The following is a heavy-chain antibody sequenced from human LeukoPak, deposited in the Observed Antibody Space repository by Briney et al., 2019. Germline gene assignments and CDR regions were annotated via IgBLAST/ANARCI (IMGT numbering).Heavy chain of an antibody. CDR1: GFTVSSNY. J-gene: IGHJ4*02. V-gene: IGHV3-53*01. Sequence: GGSLRLSCAASGFTVSSNYMSWVRQAPGKGLEWVSVIYSGGSTYYADSVKGRFTISRDNSKNTLYLQMNSLRAEDTAVYYCARGVGYSSGWESYYWGQGTLVTVSS. CDR3: ARGVGYSSGWESYY. CDR2: IYSGGST. D-gene: IGHD6-19*01.